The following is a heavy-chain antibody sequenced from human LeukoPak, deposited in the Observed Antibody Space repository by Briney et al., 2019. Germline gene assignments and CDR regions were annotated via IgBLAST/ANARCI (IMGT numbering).Heavy chain of an antibody. D-gene: IGHD3-22*01. CDR3: ARGGPYYDSSGYFNWFDP. V-gene: IGHV1-46*01. CDR2: INPSGGFT. Sequence: GASVKVSCKASGYSFSTHWMHWVRQAPGQGLEWMGIINPSGGFTSYAQKLQGRVTVTRDMSTSTVYMELSNLRSEDTAVYYCARGGPYYDSSGYFNWFDPWGQGTLVTVSS. J-gene: IGHJ5*02. CDR1: GYSFSTHW.